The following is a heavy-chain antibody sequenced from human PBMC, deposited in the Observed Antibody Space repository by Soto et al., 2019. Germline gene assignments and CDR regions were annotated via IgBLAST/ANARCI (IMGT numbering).Heavy chain of an antibody. J-gene: IGHJ4*02. CDR3: AKRSSSSTFDY. CDR1: GFTFSSYA. D-gene: IGHD6-6*01. CDR2: ISGSDDST. V-gene: IGHV3-23*01. Sequence: EVQLLESGGGLVQPGESLRLSCAASGFTFSSYAMSWVRQAPGKGLEWVSVISGSDDSTYYADSVKGRFTISRDNSKNTLYLQMNSLRAEVTAVYYCAKRSSSSTFDYWGQGTLLTVSS.